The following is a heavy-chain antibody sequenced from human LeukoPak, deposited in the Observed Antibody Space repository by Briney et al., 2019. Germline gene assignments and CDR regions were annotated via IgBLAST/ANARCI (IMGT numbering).Heavy chain of an antibody. CDR3: AKDQGSVTIFGVVRWGYFDY. Sequence: GGSLRLSCAASGFTFSSYEMNWVRQAPGKGLEWVSAISGSGGSTYYADSVKGRFTISRDNSKNTLYLQMNSLRAEDTAVYYCAKDQGSVTIFGVVRWGYFDYWGQGTLVTVSS. J-gene: IGHJ4*02. V-gene: IGHV3-23*01. D-gene: IGHD3-3*01. CDR2: ISGSGGST. CDR1: GFTFSSYE.